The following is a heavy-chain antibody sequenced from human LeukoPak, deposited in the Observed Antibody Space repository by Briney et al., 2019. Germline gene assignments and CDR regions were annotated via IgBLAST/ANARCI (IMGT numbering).Heavy chain of an antibody. CDR1: GFTFSSYW. CDR2: INSDGTST. J-gene: IGHJ6*02. D-gene: IGHD2/OR15-2a*01. V-gene: IGHV3-74*01. CDR3: ARGGDKNYYYYGMDV. Sequence: PGGSLRLSCAASGFTFSSYWMHCVRQAPGKGLVWVSRINSDGTSTSYADSVKGRFTISRDNAKNTLYLQMNSLRAEDTAVYFCARGGDKNYYYYGMDVWGQGTTVTVSS.